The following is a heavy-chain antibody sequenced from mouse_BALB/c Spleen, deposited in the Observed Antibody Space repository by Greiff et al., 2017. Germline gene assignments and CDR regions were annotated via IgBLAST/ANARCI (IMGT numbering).Heavy chain of an antibody. CDR1: GFTFSSYT. V-gene: IGHV5-12-2*01. J-gene: IGHJ1*01. CDR2: ISNGGGST. D-gene: IGHD1-2*01. Sequence: EVQVVESGGGLVQPGGSLKLSCAASGFTFSSYTMSWVRQTPEKRLEWVAYISNGGGSTYYPDTVKGRFTISRDNAKNTLYLQMSSLKSEDTAMYYCARIHSLRRPKRYFDVWGAGTTVTVSS. CDR3: ARIHSLRRPKRYFDV.